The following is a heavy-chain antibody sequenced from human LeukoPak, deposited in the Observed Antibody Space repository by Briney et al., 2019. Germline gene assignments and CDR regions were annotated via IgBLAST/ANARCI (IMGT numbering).Heavy chain of an antibody. CDR3: AREARSLAAWFGAGGVQRNWFDP. CDR1: GGSISSYY. Sequence: SETLSLTCTVSGGSISSYYWSWIRQPPGKGLEWIGYIYYSGSTNYNPSLKSRVTISVDTSKNQFSLKLSSVTAADTAVYYCAREARSLAAWFGAGGVQRNWFDPWGQGTLVTVSS. CDR2: IYYSGST. J-gene: IGHJ5*02. D-gene: IGHD3-10*01. V-gene: IGHV4-59*01.